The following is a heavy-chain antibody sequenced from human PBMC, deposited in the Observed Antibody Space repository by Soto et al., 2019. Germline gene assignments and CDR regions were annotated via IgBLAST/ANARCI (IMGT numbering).Heavy chain of an antibody. D-gene: IGHD2-15*01. J-gene: IGHJ4*02. V-gene: IGHV3-23*01. CDR3: ARGYCGGGSCYSPFD. Sequence: EVQLLESGGGLVQPGGSLRLSCAASGFTFSSYAMSWVRQAPGKGLEWVSGITGSGGSTYYADSVKGRFTISRDKSKNTLYLQMNSLRAEDTAVYHCARGYCGGGSCYSPFDWGQGTLVTVSS. CDR1: GFTFSSYA. CDR2: ITGSGGST.